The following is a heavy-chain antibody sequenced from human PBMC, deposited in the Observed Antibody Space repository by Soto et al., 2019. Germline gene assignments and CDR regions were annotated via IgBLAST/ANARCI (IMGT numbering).Heavy chain of an antibody. CDR2: IIPIFRTT. V-gene: IGHV1-69*01. Sequence: VKVACTAPGGPLIGQAVSWVRQAPGQGLEWMGGIIPIFRTTNYARKFQCRLTITADESTSTASMELTSLTSEDTDTYYCGSVPKWGPETLVTVSS. CDR1: GGPLIGQA. J-gene: IGHJ4*02. CDR3: GSVPK.